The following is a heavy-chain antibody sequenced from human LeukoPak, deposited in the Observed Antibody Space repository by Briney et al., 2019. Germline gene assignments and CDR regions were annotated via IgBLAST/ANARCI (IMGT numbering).Heavy chain of an antibody. J-gene: IGHJ4*02. CDR1: GFTFGSYA. CDR3: AKTYYYDISGYYPLLPLDY. Sequence: PGGSLRLSCAASGFTFGSYAMSWVRQAPGKGLEWVSVISGSGGSTYYADSVKGRFTISRDNSKNTLYLQMNSLRAEDTAVYYCAKTYYYDISGYYPLLPLDYWGQGTLVTVSS. V-gene: IGHV3-23*01. CDR2: ISGSGGST. D-gene: IGHD3-22*01.